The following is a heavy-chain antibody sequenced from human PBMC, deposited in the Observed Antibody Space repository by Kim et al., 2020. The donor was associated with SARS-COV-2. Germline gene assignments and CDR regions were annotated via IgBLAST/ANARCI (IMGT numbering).Heavy chain of an antibody. V-gene: IGHV3-30*18. J-gene: IGHJ4*02. CDR1: GFTFSSYG. Sequence: GGSLRLSCAASGFTFSSYGMHWVRQAPGKGLEWVAVISYDGSNKYYADSVKGRFTISRDNSKNTLYLQMNSLRAEDTAVYYCAKDSSSDAGYWGQGTLVTVSS. CDR2: ISYDGSNK. CDR3: AKDSSSDAGY. D-gene: IGHD6-13*01.